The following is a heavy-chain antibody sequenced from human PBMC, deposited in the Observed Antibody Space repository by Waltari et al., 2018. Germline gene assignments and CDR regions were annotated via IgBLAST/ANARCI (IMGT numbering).Heavy chain of an antibody. CDR1: GGSITSSRLY. Sequence: QLQLQESGPGLVKPSETLSLTCSVPGGSITSSRLYWGWIRQPPGQGREWIGTISYAGATYSSPSLNSRVTVSRDTPKNQLSLTLGSVNASDTAVYYCATYIGASVGTAAFDVWGQGAMVTVSS. D-gene: IGHD5-12*01. J-gene: IGHJ3*01. V-gene: IGHV4-39*01. CDR3: ATYIGASVGTAAFDV. CDR2: ISYAGAT.